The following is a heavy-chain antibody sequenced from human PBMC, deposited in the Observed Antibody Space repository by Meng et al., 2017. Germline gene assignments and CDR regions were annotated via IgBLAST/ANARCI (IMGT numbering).Heavy chain of an antibody. D-gene: IGHD2-2*02. V-gene: IGHV3-30*01. J-gene: IGHJ5*02. CDR1: GFTFSSYA. CDR2: ISYDGSNK. Sequence: VQLVESGGGVVQPGRSLRLFCAASGFTFSSYAMHWVRQAPGKGLEWVAVISYDGSNKYYADSVKGRFTISRDNSKNTLYLQMNSLRAEDTAVYYCARELYLAEFDPWGQGTLVTVSS. CDR3: ARELYLAEFDP.